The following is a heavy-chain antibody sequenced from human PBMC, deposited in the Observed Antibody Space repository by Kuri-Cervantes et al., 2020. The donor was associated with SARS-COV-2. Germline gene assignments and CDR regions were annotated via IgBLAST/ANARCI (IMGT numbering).Heavy chain of an antibody. D-gene: IGHD3-22*01. CDR1: GFTFSSNG. Sequence: GGSLRLSCAASGFTFSSNGMHWVRQAPGKGLEWAAVISYVGSNKYYADSVKGRFTISRDNSKNTLYLQMNSLRAEDTAVYYCAKTYYDSSGLHWGEGTLVTVSS. V-gene: IGHV3-30*18. J-gene: IGHJ4*02. CDR3: AKTYYDSSGLH. CDR2: ISYVGSNK.